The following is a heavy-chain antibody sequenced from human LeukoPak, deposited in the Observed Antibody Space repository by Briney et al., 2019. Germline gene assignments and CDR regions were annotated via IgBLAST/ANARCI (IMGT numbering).Heavy chain of an antibody. CDR1: GYTFTSYA. V-gene: IGHV1-3*03. CDR3: ARGPRITLIRGGQWYYYMDV. Sequence: ASVKVSCKASGYTFTSYAMHWVRQAPGQRLEWMGWINAGNGNTKYSQEFQGRVTMTRDTSTSTVYMELSSLRSEDTAVYYCARGPRITLIRGGQWYYYMDVWGKGTTVTISS. D-gene: IGHD3-10*01. CDR2: INAGNGNT. J-gene: IGHJ6*03.